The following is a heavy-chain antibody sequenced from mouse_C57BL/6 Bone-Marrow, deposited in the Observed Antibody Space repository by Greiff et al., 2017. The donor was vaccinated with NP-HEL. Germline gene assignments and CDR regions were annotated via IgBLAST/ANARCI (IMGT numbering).Heavy chain of an antibody. V-gene: IGHV1-64*01. CDR3: ARHGYPAWFAY. CDR1: GYTFTSYW. CDR2: IHPNSGST. D-gene: IGHD2-2*01. J-gene: IGHJ3*01. Sequence: VQLQQPGAELVKPGASVKLSCKASGYTFTSYWMHWVKQRPGQGLEWIGMIHPNSGSTNYNEKFKSKATLTVDKSSSTAYMQRSSLTSEDSAVYYCARHGYPAWFAYWGQGTLVTVSA.